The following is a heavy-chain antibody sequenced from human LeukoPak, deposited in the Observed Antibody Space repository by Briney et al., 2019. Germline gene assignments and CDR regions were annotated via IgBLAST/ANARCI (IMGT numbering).Heavy chain of an antibody. Sequence: ASVKVSCKASGGTFSSYAISWVRQAPGQGLEWMGGIIPIFGTANYAQKFQGRVTITTDESTSTAYMELSSLRSEDTAVYYCATLVTKWELVPFDIWGQGTMVTVSS. V-gene: IGHV1-69*05. D-gene: IGHD1-26*01. CDR2: IIPIFGTA. CDR3: ATLVTKWELVPFDI. J-gene: IGHJ3*02. CDR1: GGTFSSYA.